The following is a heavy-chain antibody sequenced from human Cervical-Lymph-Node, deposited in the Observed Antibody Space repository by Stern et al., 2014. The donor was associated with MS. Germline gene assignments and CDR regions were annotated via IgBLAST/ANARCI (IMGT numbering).Heavy chain of an antibody. CDR1: GYTFPSYG. Sequence: VHLVESGAEVKKPGASVKVSCKASGYTFPSYGISWVRQAPGQGLEWMGWISAYNGNTNYAQKLQGRDTMTTDTSTSTAYMELRSLRSDDTAVYYCARADSSSWYLPGMDVWGQGTTVTVSS. V-gene: IGHV1-18*04. D-gene: IGHD6-13*01. J-gene: IGHJ6*02. CDR2: ISAYNGNT. CDR3: ARADSSSWYLPGMDV.